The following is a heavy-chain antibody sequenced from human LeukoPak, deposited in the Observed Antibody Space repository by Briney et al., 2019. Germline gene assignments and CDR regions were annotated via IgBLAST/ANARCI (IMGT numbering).Heavy chain of an antibody. CDR3: ARLVAVAGTEWYFDL. CDR2: IYPGDSDT. D-gene: IGHD6-19*01. V-gene: IGHV5-51*01. CDR1: GYSFTSYW. J-gene: IGHJ2*01. Sequence: PGESLKISCKGSGYSFTSYWIGWVRQMSGKGLVWMGIIYPGDSDTRYSPSFQGQVTISADKSISTAYLQWSSLKASDTAMYYCARLVAVAGTEWYFDLWGRGTLVTVSS.